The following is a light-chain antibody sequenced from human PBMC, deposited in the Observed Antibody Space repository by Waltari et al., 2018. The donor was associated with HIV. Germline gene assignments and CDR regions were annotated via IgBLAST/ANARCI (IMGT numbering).Light chain of an antibody. CDR1: QSVNSN. J-gene: IGKJ4*01. Sequence: TVMTQFPGTLSVSPGEIATLSCRASQSVNSNLAWYQQKPGQAPRLLIYDSSTRATDIPARFSGSGSGTEFTLTISSLQSEDFALYYCQQYDNWLLTFGGGTKVEIK. V-gene: IGKV3-15*01. CDR2: DSS. CDR3: QQYDNWLLT.